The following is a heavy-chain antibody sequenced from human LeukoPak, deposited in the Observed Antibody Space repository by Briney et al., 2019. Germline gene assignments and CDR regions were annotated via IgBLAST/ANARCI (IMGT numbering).Heavy chain of an antibody. J-gene: IGHJ4*02. V-gene: IGHV4-4*07. CDR3: ARDQVGADDY. D-gene: IGHD1-26*01. Sequence: SETLSLACTVSGGSISSYYWSWIRQPAGKGLEWIGRIYYSGSTYYNPSLKSRVTISVDTSKNQFSLKLSSVTAADTAVYYCARDQVGADDYWGQGTLVTVSS. CDR2: IYYSGST. CDR1: GGSISSYY.